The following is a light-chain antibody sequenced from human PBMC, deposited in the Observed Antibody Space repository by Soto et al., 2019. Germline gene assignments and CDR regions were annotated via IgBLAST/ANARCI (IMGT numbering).Light chain of an antibody. J-gene: IGLJ2*01. CDR1: SSDVGSYNL. V-gene: IGLV2-23*02. CDR3: CSYAGSSTLV. Sequence: QSALTQPASVSGSPGQSITISCTGTSSDVGSYNLVSWYLQHPGKAPKLIIYEVSKRPSGVSNRFSGSKSGNTASLTISGLQAEDEADYYCCSYAGSSTLVFGGGTKVTVL. CDR2: EVS.